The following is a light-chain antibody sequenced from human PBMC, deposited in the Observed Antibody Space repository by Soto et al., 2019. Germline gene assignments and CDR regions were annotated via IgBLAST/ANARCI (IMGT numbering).Light chain of an antibody. J-gene: IGKJ1*01. V-gene: IGKV1-8*01. CDR3: QQYYSYPPWT. CDR1: QGISSY. CDR2: AAS. Sequence: AIRMTQSPSSLSASTGDRVTITCRASQGISSYLAWYQQKPGKAPKLLIYAASTLQSGVPSRFSCSGSGTDFTLTISFLQSEDFATYYCQQYYSYPPWTFGQGTKVEIK.